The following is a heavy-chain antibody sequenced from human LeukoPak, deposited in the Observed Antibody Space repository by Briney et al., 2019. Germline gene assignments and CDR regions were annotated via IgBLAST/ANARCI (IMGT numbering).Heavy chain of an antibody. CDR2: ISGSGGST. V-gene: IGHV3-23*01. CDR1: GFTFSSYG. Sequence: GGSLRLSCAASGFTFSSYGMSRVRQAPGKGLEWVSAISGSGGSTYYADSVKGRFTISRDNAKNSLYLQMNSLRAEDTAVYYCARHVVAVGFDYWGQGTLVTVSS. J-gene: IGHJ4*02. CDR3: ARHVVAVGFDY. D-gene: IGHD3-22*01.